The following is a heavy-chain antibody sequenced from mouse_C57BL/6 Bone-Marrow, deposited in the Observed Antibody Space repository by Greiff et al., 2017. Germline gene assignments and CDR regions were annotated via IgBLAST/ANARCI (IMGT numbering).Heavy chain of an antibody. CDR3: ARDYGNYWDFDD. Sequence: EVKLMESGGGLVKPGGSLKLSCAASGFTFSSYAMYWVRQTPEKRLEWVATISDGGSYTYYPDNVKGRFTISRDNAKNNLYLQMSHLKSEDTAMYYCARDYGNYWDFDDWGKGTTGTVSA. D-gene: IGHD2-1*01. J-gene: IGHJ1*03. CDR1: GFTFSSYA. CDR2: ISDGGSYT. V-gene: IGHV5-4*01.